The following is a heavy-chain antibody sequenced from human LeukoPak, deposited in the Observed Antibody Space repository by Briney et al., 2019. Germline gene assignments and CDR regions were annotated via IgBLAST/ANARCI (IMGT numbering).Heavy chain of an antibody. CDR3: AKDSAMRGRYYYGMDV. CDR2: ISWNSGSI. V-gene: IGHV3-9*01. D-gene: IGHD2-2*01. J-gene: IGHJ6*02. Sequence: GGSLRLSCAASGFTFDDYAMHWVRQAPGKGLEWVSGISWNSGSIGYADSVKGRFTISRDDAKNSLYLQMNSLRAEDTALYYCAKDSAMRGRYYYGMDVWGQGTTVTVSS. CDR1: GFTFDDYA.